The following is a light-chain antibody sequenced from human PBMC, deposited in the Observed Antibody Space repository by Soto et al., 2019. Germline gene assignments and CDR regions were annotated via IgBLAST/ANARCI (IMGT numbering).Light chain of an antibody. CDR3: SSYTSSSIDYV. CDR1: SSDVGGYNY. V-gene: IGLV2-14*01. CDR2: EVS. Sequence: QSALTQPASVSGSPGQSITISCTGTSSDVGGYNYVSWYQQHPCKAPKLMIYEVSNRPSGVSNRFSGYKSGNTASLTISGLQAEDEADYYCSSYTSSSIDYVFGTGTKLTVL. J-gene: IGLJ1*01.